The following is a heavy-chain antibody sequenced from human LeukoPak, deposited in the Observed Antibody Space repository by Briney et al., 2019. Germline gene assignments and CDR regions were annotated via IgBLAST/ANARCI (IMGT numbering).Heavy chain of an antibody. J-gene: IGHJ4*02. Sequence: GGSLGLSCAACGFAFSSYTMNWARQAPGKGLEWVASINSGGTTTHYAFSVKGRFTISRDNAQKVLYLQMNGLRGYDAAVYYCLRGDSRDFWGQGTLVTVSS. D-gene: IGHD3-22*01. CDR3: LRGDSRDF. CDR2: INSGGTTT. CDR1: GFAFSSYT. V-gene: IGHV3-21*01.